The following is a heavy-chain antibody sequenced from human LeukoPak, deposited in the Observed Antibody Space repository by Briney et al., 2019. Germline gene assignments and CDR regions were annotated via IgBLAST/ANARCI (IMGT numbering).Heavy chain of an antibody. J-gene: IGHJ4*02. V-gene: IGHV1-46*01. CDR3: ARDRDRLYYFDY. CDR1: GYTFTSYY. D-gene: IGHD3-10*01. Sequence: GASVKVSCKASGYTFTSYYMHWVRQAPGQGLEWMGIINPSGGSTNYAQKLQDRVTMTRDTSTSTVYMELSSLRSEDTAVYYCARDRDRLYYFDYWGQGTLVTVSS. CDR2: INPSGGST.